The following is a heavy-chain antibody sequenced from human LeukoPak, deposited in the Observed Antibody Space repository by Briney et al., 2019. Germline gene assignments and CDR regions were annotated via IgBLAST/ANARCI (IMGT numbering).Heavy chain of an antibody. Sequence: ASVKVSCKASGYTFNTYGVNCVPRAPGQGLEWMGWIGTYNGNTNLAQKFKGRVTMTTDTATSTAYMELKSLRLDDTAVYYCAKDRVGAPPGDWEYLAASNSFDIRAQGTMVSVSS. CDR1: GYTFNTYG. J-gene: IGHJ3*02. V-gene: IGHV1-18*01. D-gene: IGHD2-21*01. CDR2: IGTYNGNT. CDR3: AKDRVGAPPGDWEYLAASNSFDI.